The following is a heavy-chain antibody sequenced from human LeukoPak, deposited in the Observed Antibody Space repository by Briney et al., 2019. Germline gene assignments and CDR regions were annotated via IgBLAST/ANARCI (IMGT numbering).Heavy chain of an antibody. V-gene: IGHV3-21*01. CDR2: ISSSSNYI. CDR1: GFTFSRYT. Sequence: SGGSLRLSCAASGFTFSRYTMDWVRQAPGKGLEWVSTISSSSNYIYYADSVKGRFTISRDNAKNSLYLQMHSLRAEDTAVYYCGSWFVDSPYGDQLLLRDYWGQGTLVTVSS. J-gene: IGHJ4*02. D-gene: IGHD2-2*01. CDR3: GSWFVDSPYGDQLLLRDY.